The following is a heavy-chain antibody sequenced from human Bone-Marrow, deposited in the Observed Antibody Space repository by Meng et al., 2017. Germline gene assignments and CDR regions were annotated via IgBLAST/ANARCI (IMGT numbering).Heavy chain of an antibody. V-gene: IGHV3-15*04. CDR2: IESNSDGGTT. CDR1: GFSFTDAW. CDR3: ATGAAAADH. Sequence: GGSGGCLVKPGVALRISCVASGFSFTDAWMSWVRQAPGKGLEWVGRIESNSDGGTTDYAAPVKGRFTISRDDSKNTLYLQMNSLIIEDTALYFCATGAAAADHWGQGTLVTVSS. J-gene: IGHJ4*02. D-gene: IGHD6-13*01.